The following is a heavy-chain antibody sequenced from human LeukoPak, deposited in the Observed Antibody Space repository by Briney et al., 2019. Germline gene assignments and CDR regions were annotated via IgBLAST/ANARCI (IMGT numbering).Heavy chain of an antibody. CDR1: GGSISSSNYW. D-gene: IGHD2-21*01. CDR2: MYHSGSS. Sequence: SETLSLTCTVSGGSISSSNYWWGWIRQPPGKGLEWIGSMYHSGSSYCNPSLKSRVTVSVDTSSNQFSLKLNSVTATDTAVYYCARHFVPVHSAGSGNWFDPRGQGIMVTVSS. V-gene: IGHV4-39*01. CDR3: ARHFVPVHSAGSGNWFDP. J-gene: IGHJ5*02.